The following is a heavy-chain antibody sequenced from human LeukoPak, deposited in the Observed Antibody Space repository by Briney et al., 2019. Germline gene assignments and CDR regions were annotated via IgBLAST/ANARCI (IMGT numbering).Heavy chain of an antibody. CDR2: IWYDGNSK. D-gene: IGHD3-10*01. V-gene: IGHV3-33*01. J-gene: IGHJ4*02. Sequence: GGSLRLSCAASGFTFSTYGMHWVRQAPDKGLEWVAIIWYDGNSKFYADSVRGRFTISRDNSKNTLYLQMNSLRVEDTAVYYCAREIYHYGSGNYYGGYFPDSWGQGTLVTVSS. CDR1: GFTFSTYG. CDR3: AREIYHYGSGNYYGGYFPDS.